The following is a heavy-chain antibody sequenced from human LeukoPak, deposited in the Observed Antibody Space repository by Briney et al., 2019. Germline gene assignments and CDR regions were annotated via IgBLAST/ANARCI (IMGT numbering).Heavy chain of an antibody. J-gene: IGHJ2*01. V-gene: IGHV1-69*02. CDR1: GGTFSSYT. Sequence: SVKVSCKASGGTFSSYTISWVRQAPGQGLEWMGRIIPILCIANYAQKFQGGVTITADKSTSTAYMELSSLRSEDTAVYYCARGDSRQVITWYFDLWGRGTLVTVSS. D-gene: IGHD3-9*01. CDR2: IIPILCIA. CDR3: ARGDSRQVITWYFDL.